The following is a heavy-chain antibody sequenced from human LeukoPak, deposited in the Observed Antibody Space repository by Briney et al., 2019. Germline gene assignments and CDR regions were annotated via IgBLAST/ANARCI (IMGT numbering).Heavy chain of an antibody. CDR3: ARSLYDSGWYSQFDY. CDR2: INPRGGST. CDR1: GYTFSNDG. V-gene: IGHV1-46*01. Sequence: GASVKVSCKASGYTFSNDGLSWVRQAPGQGLEWMGIINPRGGSTSHAQKFQGRVTMTRDMSTNTVSLEMSSLTSEDTGVYYCARSLYDSGWYSQFDYWGQGTLVTVSS. D-gene: IGHD6-19*01. J-gene: IGHJ4*02.